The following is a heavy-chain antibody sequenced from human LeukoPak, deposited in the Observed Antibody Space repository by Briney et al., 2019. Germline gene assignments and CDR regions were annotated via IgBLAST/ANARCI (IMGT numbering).Heavy chain of an antibody. D-gene: IGHD2-2*02. Sequence: ASETLSLTCTVSGGSISSYYWSWIRQPAGKGLEWIGRIYTSGSTNYNPSLKSRVTMSVDTSKNQFSLKLSSVTAADTAVYYCARSGYCSSTSCYRSLWFDPWGQGTLVTVSS. CDR3: ARSGYCSSTSCYRSLWFDP. V-gene: IGHV4-4*07. CDR1: GGSISSYY. CDR2: IYTSGST. J-gene: IGHJ5*02.